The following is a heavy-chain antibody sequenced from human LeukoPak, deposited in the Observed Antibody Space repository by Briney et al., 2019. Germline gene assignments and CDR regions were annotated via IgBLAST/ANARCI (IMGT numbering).Heavy chain of an antibody. J-gene: IGHJ6*02. CDR2: ISAYNGNT. CDR3: ARERADIVATYYGMDV. Sequence: ASVNVSCKASGYTFTSYGISWVRQPPGQGLEWMGWISAYNGNTNYAQKFQGRVTMTTDTSTSTAYMEVRSLRTDDTAVYYCARERADIVATYYGMDVWGQGTTVTVSS. D-gene: IGHD5-12*01. V-gene: IGHV1-18*01. CDR1: GYTFTSYG.